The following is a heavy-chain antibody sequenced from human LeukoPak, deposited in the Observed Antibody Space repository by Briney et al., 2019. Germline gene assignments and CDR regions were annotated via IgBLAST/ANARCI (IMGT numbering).Heavy chain of an antibody. CDR1: GFTFSSYS. Sequence: PEGSLRLSSAASGFTFSSYSMNWVRQAPGKGLEWVSYISSSSSTIYYADSVKGRFTISRDNAKNSLYLQMNSLRAEDTAVYYCARFSGRYLYYFDYWGQGTLVTVSS. J-gene: IGHJ4*02. CDR2: ISSSSSTI. CDR3: ARFSGRYLYYFDY. V-gene: IGHV3-48*01. D-gene: IGHD3-10*01.